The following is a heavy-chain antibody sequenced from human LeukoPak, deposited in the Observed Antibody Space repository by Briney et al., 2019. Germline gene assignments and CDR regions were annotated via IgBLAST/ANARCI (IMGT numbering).Heavy chain of an antibody. J-gene: IGHJ4*02. V-gene: IGHV1-18*01. CDR2: ISAYNGNT. CDR3: ARVSGPGYCSSTSCYMNY. D-gene: IGHD2-2*02. Sequence: ASVKVSCKASGGTFSSYAISWVRQAPGQGLEWMGWISAYNGNTNYAQKLQGRVTMTTDTSTSTAYMELRSLRSDDTAVYYCARVSGPGYCSSTSCYMNYWGQGTLVTVSS. CDR1: GGTFSSYA.